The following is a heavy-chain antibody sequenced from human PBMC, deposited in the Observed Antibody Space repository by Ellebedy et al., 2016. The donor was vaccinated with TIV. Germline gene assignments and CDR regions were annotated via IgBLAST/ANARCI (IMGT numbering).Heavy chain of an antibody. V-gene: IGHV3-64*05. Sequence: PGGSLRLSCAASGFTFSPYAMAWVRQAPGEGLEYVSTISTNGVTAFYADSVRARFIISRDNSRNSVYVQMSSLRAEDTAVYYCVREGVPRGFDIWGQGTMVTVSS. CDR2: ISTNGVTA. CDR1: GFTFSPYA. D-gene: IGHD2-2*01. J-gene: IGHJ3*02. CDR3: VREGVPRGFDI.